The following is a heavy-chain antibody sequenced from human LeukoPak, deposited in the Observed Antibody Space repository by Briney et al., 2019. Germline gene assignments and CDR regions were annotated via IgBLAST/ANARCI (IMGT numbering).Heavy chain of an antibody. Sequence: GGSLRLSCTASGFTFSSYAMTWVRQAPGKGLDWVSGINGSGGGTYYADSVKGRFTISRDDSKNTLYVQMNSLRAEDTALYYCAKSITGSVTTSFDYWGQGTLVTVSS. D-gene: IGHD1-14*01. V-gene: IGHV3-23*01. CDR1: GFTFSSYA. J-gene: IGHJ4*02. CDR3: AKSITGSVTTSFDY. CDR2: INGSGGGT.